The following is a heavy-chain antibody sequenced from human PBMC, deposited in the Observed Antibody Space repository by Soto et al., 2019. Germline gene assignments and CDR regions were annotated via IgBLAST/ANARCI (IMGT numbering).Heavy chain of an antibody. CDR3: ARDQLVPAAIWEFRFAYYYYGMDV. V-gene: IGHV1-69*01. J-gene: IGHJ6*02. CDR1: GGTFSSYA. Sequence: QVQLVQSGAEVKKPGSSVKVSCKASGGTFSSYAISWVRQAPGQGLEWMGGIIPIFGTANYAQKFQGRVTITADESTSTAYMEMSSLRSEDTAVYYCARDQLVPAAIWEFRFAYYYYGMDVWGQGTTVTVSS. D-gene: IGHD2-2*02. CDR2: IIPIFGTA.